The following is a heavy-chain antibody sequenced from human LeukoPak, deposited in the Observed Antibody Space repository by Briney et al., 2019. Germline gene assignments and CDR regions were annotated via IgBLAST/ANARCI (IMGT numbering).Heavy chain of an antibody. J-gene: IGHJ6*01. V-gene: IGHV3-33*01. CDR3: AREIDCSSSSCYTVYYYGMDV. CDR1: GFTFSSYG. CDR2: IWYDGSNK. D-gene: IGHD2-2*02. Sequence: GGPLRLSCAASGFTFSSYGMLWLRQAPGKGLEWVAVIWYDGSNKYYAHSVKGRLTISRDNSKNTLYLQMNSLRAKDTAVCYCAREIDCSSSSCYTVYYYGMDVWGQGTTVTVSS.